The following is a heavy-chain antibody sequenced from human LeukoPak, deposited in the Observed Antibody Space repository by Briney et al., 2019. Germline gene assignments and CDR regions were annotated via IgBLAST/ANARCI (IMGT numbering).Heavy chain of an antibody. CDR3: ARGLNQYYFDS. J-gene: IGHJ4*02. D-gene: IGHD1-14*01. V-gene: IGHV4-4*07. Sequence: SETLSLTCNVSGGSISNSYWNWIRQPAGKGLEWIGRSHTSGSTYYSPSLKRRVTMSLDTSNNHFSLKLTSVTAADTALYYCARGLNQYYFDSWGQGILVTVSS. CDR2: SHTSGST. CDR1: GGSISNSY.